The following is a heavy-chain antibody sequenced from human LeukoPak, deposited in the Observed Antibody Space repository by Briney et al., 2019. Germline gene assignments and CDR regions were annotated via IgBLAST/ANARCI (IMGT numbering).Heavy chain of an antibody. D-gene: IGHD2-21*01. CDR3: ARYMSGLGDFDY. V-gene: IGHV4-59*01. CDR2: IYYSGST. J-gene: IGHJ4*02. Sequence: PSETLSHTCTVSGGSISSYYWSWIRQPPGKGLEWIGYIYYSGSTNYNPSLKSRVTISVDTSKNQFSLKLSSVTAADTAVYYCARYMSGLGDFDYWGQGTLVTVSS. CDR1: GGSISSYY.